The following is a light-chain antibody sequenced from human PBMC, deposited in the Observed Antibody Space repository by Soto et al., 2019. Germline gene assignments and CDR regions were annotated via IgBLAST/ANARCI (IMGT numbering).Light chain of an antibody. Sequence: QSVLTQPPSASGTPGQRVTISCSGSSSNIGSNTVNWYQQLPVTAPKLLIYYTNQRPSGVPDRFSGSKSGTSASLAISGLQSEDEADYYCAPWDDSLNGYVFGAGTKVTVL. CDR3: APWDDSLNGYV. J-gene: IGLJ1*01. V-gene: IGLV1-44*01. CDR2: YTN. CDR1: SSNIGSNT.